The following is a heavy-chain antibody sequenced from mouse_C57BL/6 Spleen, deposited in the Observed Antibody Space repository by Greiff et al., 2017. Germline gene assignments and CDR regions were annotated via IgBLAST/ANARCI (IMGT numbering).Heavy chain of an antibody. CDR2: IRSKSNNYAT. CDR1: GFSFNTYA. Sequence: EVQLVESGGGLVQPKGSLKLSCAASGFSFNTYAMNWVRQAPGKGLEWVARIRSKSNNYATYYADSVKDRFTISRDDSESMLYLQMNNLKTEDTAMYYCVSSYRLTGYFDNWGQGTTLTVSS. D-gene: IGHD4-1*01. V-gene: IGHV10-1*01. CDR3: VSSYRLTGYFDN. J-gene: IGHJ2*01.